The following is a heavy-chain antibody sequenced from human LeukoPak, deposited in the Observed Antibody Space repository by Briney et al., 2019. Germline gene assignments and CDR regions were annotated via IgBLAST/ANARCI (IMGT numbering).Heavy chain of an antibody. V-gene: IGHV3-23*01. CDR1: GFTFSSYS. J-gene: IGHJ4*02. CDR3: AKAHDSYSALKG. Sequence: AGGSLRLSCAASGFTFSSYSMNWVRQAPGKGLEWVSGISGSGSNTYSADSVKGRFTISRDNSKNTLYLQMNSLRADDTAVYYCAKAHDSYSALKGWGQGTLVTVSS. CDR2: ISGSGSNT. D-gene: IGHD3-3*01.